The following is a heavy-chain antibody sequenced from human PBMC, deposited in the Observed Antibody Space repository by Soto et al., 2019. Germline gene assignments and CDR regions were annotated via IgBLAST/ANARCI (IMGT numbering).Heavy chain of an antibody. CDR3: ARDRYGYYFDY. V-gene: IGHV3-33*01. D-gene: IGHD5-18*01. CDR1: GLTFSSSV. CDR2: IWYDGSNK. J-gene: IGHJ4*02. Sequence: PGRSLTLACAECGLTFSSSVTHQVRQAPGKGLEWVAVIWYDGSNKYYADSVKGRFTISRDNSKNTLYLQMNSLRAEDTAVYYCARDRYGYYFDYWGQGTLVTVSS.